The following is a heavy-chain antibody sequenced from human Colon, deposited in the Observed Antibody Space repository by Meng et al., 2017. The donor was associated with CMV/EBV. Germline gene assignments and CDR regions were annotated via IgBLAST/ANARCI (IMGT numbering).Heavy chain of an antibody. CDR3: ARGSVTYYGMDV. J-gene: IGHJ6*02. V-gene: IGHV3-21*01. D-gene: IGHD2-21*02. CDR2: ISKESKYI. CDR1: GFAFSISN. Sequence: GESLKISCAASGFAFSISNMNWVRQAPGKGLEWVSAISKESKYIWYADSVKGRITISRDNARNSLYLQVNSLRGEDTAVYYCARGSVTYYGMDVWGQGTTVTVSS.